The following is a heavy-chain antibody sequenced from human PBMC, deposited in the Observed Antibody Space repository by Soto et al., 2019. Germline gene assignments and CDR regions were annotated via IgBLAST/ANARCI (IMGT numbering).Heavy chain of an antibody. CDR3: AKVPRFHYCSGGNCYFDS. D-gene: IGHD2-15*01. CDR1: GFTFSSYA. V-gene: IGHV3-23*01. J-gene: IGHJ4*02. Sequence: GGSLRLSCAASGFTFSSYAMSWVRQAPGKGLECVSGISGSGGSTYTADSVKGRFTISRDNSKNTLFLQMNSLRAEDTAVYFCAKVPRFHYCSGGNCYFDSWGQGALVTVSS. CDR2: ISGSGGST.